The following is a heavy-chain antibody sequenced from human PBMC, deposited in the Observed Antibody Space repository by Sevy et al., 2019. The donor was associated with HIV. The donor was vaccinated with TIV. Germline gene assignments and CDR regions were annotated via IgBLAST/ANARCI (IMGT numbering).Heavy chain of an antibody. CDR2: ISGSGGSR. CDR1: RFTFSNYA. D-gene: IGHD6-19*01. V-gene: IGHV3-23*01. CDR3: AKGLYIQSPIPVADMAPYYFGMDV. Sequence: GGSLRLSCAASRFTFSNYAMSWVRQAPGKGLEWVSGISGSGGSRYYADSVKGRFTISRDNSKNTLYLQMNTLRPGDTAVYYCAKGLYIQSPIPVADMAPYYFGMDVWGQGPTVTVSS. J-gene: IGHJ6*02.